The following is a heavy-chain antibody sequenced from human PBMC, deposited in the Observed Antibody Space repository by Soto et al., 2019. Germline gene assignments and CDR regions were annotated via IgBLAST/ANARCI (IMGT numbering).Heavy chain of an antibody. J-gene: IGHJ6*02. V-gene: IGHV1-18*04. CDR3: ARDLIDSGHFWSGYYPGYYYYYGMDV. D-gene: IGHD3-3*02. Sequence: VASVKVSCKASGYTFTSYGISWVRQAPGQGLEWMGWISAYNGNTNYAQKLQGRVTMTTDTSTSTAYMERRSLRSDDTAVYYCARDLIDSGHFWSGYYPGYYYYYGMDVWGQGTTVTVSS. CDR1: GYTFTSYG. CDR2: ISAYNGNT.